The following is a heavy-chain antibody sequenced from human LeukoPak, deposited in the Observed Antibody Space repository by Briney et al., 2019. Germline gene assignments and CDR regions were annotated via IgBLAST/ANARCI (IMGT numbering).Heavy chain of an antibody. CDR1: GFTFSSHA. Sequence: GGSLRLSCAASGFTFSSHAMSWVRQAPGKGLEWVSEISNDGGRIFYADSVKGRFTISRDNSKNTLYLQMNSLRVDDTAVYYCAINVRGGYSEAHGDFWGQGTLVTVSS. CDR3: AINVRGGYSEAHGDF. CDR2: ISNDGGRI. V-gene: IGHV3-23*01. J-gene: IGHJ4*02. D-gene: IGHD3-10*02.